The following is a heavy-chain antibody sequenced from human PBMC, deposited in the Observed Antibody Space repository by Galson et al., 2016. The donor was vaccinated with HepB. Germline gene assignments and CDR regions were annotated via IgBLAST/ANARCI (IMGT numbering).Heavy chain of an antibody. CDR3: ARDASSYFDY. V-gene: IGHV1-46*01. Sequence: SVKVSCKASEQTFTNYYIQWVRQAPGQGLEWMGIINPTGGSTTYAQKFQGRVTMTRHTSTSTVYMELSSLRSEDTAIYYCARDASSYFDYWGQGTLVTVSP. J-gene: IGHJ4*02. CDR2: INPTGGST. CDR1: EQTFTNYY.